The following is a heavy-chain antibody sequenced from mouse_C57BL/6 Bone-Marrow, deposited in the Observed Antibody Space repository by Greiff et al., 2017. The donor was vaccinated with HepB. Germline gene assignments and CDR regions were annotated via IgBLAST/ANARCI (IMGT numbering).Heavy chain of an antibody. CDR1: GYAFSSSW. Sequence: QVQLQQSGPELVKPGASVKISCKASGYAFSSSWMNWVKQRPGKGLEWIGRIYPGDGDTNYNGKFKGKATLTADKSSSTAYMQLSSLTSEDSAVDFCARRGPDAYWGQGTLVTVSA. J-gene: IGHJ3*01. CDR2: IYPGDGDT. CDR3: ARRGPDAY. V-gene: IGHV1-82*01.